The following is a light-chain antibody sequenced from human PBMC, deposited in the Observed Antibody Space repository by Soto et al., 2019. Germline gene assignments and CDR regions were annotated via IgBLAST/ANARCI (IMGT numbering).Light chain of an antibody. CDR1: QSVSSN. V-gene: IGKV3-20*01. CDR2: GAS. J-gene: IGKJ1*01. CDR3: QRYGSSPWT. Sequence: VMTQSPATLSVSTGERATLSCRASQSVSSNLAWYQQKPGQAPRLLIYGASSRATGIPDRFSGSGSGTDFTLTISILEPEDFAVNFCQRYGSSPWTCGQGTKVDI.